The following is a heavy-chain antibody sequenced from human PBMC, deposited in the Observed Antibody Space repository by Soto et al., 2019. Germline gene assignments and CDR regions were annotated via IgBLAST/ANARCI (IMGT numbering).Heavy chain of an antibody. V-gene: IGHV4-34*01. J-gene: IGHJ6*03. CDR3: ARVRRAPYYYYMDV. CDR2: INHSGST. Sequence: PSETLSLTCAVYGGSFSGYYWSWIRQPPGKRLEWIGEINHSGSTNYNPSLKSRVTISVDTSKNQFSLKLSSVTAADTAVYYCARVRRAPYYYYMDVWGKGTTVTVSS. CDR1: GGSFSGYY. D-gene: IGHD1-26*01.